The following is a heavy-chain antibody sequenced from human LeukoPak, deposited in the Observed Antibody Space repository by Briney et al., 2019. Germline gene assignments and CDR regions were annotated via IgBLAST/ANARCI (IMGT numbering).Heavy chain of an antibody. V-gene: IGHV3-30*02. D-gene: IGHD4-23*01. J-gene: IGHJ4*02. CDR2: IRYDGSNK. CDR3: AKDPYGGNPYFDY. Sequence: GGSLRLSCAASGFTFSSYGMHWVRQAPGKGLEWVAFIRYDGSNKYYADSVKGRFTISRDNSKSTLYLQMNSLRAEDTAVYYCAKDPYGGNPYFDYWGQGTLVTVSS. CDR1: GFTFSSYG.